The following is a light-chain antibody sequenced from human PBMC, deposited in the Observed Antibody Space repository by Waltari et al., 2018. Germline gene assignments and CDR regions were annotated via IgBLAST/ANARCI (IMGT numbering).Light chain of an antibody. Sequence: QSVLTQPPSVSGAPGQRVTISFTGSSSNIGAGYDVHWYQLLPGTAPKLLIYGNSNRPSGVPDRFSGSKSGTSASLAITGLQAEDEADYYCQSYDSSLSGSGVFGGGTKMTVL. CDR3: QSYDSSLSGSGV. CDR1: SSNIGAGYD. J-gene: IGLJ2*01. V-gene: IGLV1-40*01. CDR2: GNS.